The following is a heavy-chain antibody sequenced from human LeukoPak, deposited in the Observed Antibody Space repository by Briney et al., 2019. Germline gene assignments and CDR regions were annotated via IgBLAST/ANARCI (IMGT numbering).Heavy chain of an antibody. CDR1: GFTFSSYG. Sequence: GGSLRLSCAASGFTFSSYGMHWVRQAPGKGLEWVAVISYDGSNKYYADSVKGRFTISRDNSKNTLYLQMNSLRAEDTAVYYCAKGGAGWPWGQGTLVTVSS. J-gene: IGHJ5*02. CDR3: AKGGAGWP. D-gene: IGHD5-24*01. CDR2: ISYDGSNK. V-gene: IGHV3-30*18.